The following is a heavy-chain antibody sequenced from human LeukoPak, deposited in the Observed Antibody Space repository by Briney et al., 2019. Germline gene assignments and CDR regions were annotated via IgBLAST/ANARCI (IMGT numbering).Heavy chain of an antibody. CDR2: IKKDGSES. V-gene: IGHV3-7*03. Sequence: PGGSLRLSCAASGFTFSTSWMSWVRQVPGKGLEWVANIKKDGSESYYVDSVKGRFTISRDNAKNSLYLQMNSLRAEDTAMYYCARGRYSGTTYYFDSWGQGTLVTVSS. J-gene: IGHJ4*02. CDR1: GFTFSTSW. CDR3: ARGRYSGTTYYFDS. D-gene: IGHD5-12*01.